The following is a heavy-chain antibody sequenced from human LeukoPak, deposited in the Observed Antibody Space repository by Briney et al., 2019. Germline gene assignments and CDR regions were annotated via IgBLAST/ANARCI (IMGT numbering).Heavy chain of an antibody. V-gene: IGHV3-23*01. CDR3: AKGSLGSWYYFDY. Sequence: GGSLRLSCAASGFTFGSSAMSWVRQAPGKGPEGVSTFSRSGPDTYYADSVKGRFTIFRDNSKNTLYLQMNSLRAEDTAVYYCAKGSLGSWYYFDYWGQGTLVTVSS. J-gene: IGHJ4*02. D-gene: IGHD6-13*01. CDR2: FSRSGPDT. CDR1: GFTFGSSA.